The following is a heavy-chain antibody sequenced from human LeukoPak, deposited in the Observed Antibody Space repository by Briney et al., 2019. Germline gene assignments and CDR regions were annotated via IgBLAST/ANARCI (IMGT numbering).Heavy chain of an antibody. CDR2: ISSSSSYI. V-gene: IGHV3-21*01. Sequence: GGSLRLSCAASGFTFSSYSMNWVRQAPGKGLEWVSSISSSSSYIYYADSVKGRFTISRDNAKNSLYLQMNSLRAEDTAVYYCARDRRATGYYGMDVWGQGTTVTVSS. D-gene: IGHD1-14*01. CDR1: GFTFSSYS. J-gene: IGHJ6*02. CDR3: ARDRRATGYYGMDV.